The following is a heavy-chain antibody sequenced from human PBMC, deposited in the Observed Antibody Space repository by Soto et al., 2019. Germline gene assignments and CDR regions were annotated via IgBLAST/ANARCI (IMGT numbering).Heavy chain of an antibody. D-gene: IGHD5-18*01. CDR2: INHSGST. CDR3: ARGSSLQADTAMDVYYFDY. V-gene: IGHV4-34*01. J-gene: IGHJ4*02. Sequence: NGLEWIGEINHSGSTNYNPSLKSRVTISVDTSKNQFSLKLSSVTAADTAVYYCARGSSLQADTAMDVYYFDYWGQGTPVTVSS.